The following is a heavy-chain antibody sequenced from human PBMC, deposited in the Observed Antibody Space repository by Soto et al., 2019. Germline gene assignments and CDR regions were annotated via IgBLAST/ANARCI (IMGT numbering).Heavy chain of an antibody. CDR1: GFTFSTYA. J-gene: IGHJ6*03. Sequence: EVQLLDSGGGLVQPGGSLRLSCAASGFTFSTYALSWVRQAPGKGLEWVSTISGSGGTTYYADSVKGRFTISRDNSKNTLYLQMNSLSAEDTAVYYCAKGPPLIAARPDHYSYCLDVWGTGTAGTVSS. CDR2: ISGSGGTT. V-gene: IGHV3-23*01. D-gene: IGHD6-6*01. CDR3: AKGPPLIAARPDHYSYCLDV.